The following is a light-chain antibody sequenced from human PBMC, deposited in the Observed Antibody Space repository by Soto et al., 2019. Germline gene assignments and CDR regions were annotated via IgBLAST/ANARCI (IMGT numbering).Light chain of an antibody. CDR1: QSVSSSH. CDR2: SAS. V-gene: IGKV3-20*01. CDR3: QRYCG. Sequence: EIVLTQSPGTLSLSPGERATLSCRASQSVSSSHLAWYQQKPGQAPSLLIYSASSRATGTPDRFSGSGSGTDFTLTLTRLEPEDFTVYYSQRYCGFGQGTKVEIK. J-gene: IGKJ1*01.